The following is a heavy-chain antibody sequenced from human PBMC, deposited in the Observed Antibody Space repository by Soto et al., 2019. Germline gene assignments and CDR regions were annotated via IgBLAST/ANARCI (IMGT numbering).Heavy chain of an antibody. V-gene: IGHV1-18*01. CDR2: ISAYNGNT. J-gene: IGHJ6*02. CDR1: GYTFTSYG. D-gene: IGHD3-22*01. CDR3: ARDPGHYSMIVRWAYGMDV. Sequence: GASVKVSCKASGYTFTSYGISWVRQAPGQGLEWMGWISAYNGNTNYAQKLQGRVTMTTDTSTSTAYMELRSLRSDDTAVYYCARDPGHYSMIVRWAYGMDVWGQGTTVTVSS.